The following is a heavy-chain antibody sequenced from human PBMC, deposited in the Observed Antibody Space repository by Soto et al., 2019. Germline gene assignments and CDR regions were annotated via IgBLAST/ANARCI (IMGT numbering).Heavy chain of an antibody. CDR1: GFTFSDYG. D-gene: IGHD2-15*01. CDR2: ISYDGSDR. CDR3: ARSTYCNGGSCYPHY. V-gene: IGHV3-30*03. Sequence: GWSLRLSCEGPGFTFSDYGFHWVRQAPGKGLEWVAMISYDGSDRYYRDSVQGRFTISRDDSKNTVFLQMNSLRTEDTAMYYCARSTYCNGGSCYPHYWGPGTLVTVSS. J-gene: IGHJ4*02.